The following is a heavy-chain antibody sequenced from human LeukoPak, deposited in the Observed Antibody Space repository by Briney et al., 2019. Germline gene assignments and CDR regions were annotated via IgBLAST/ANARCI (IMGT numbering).Heavy chain of an antibody. CDR1: GDSISTSIHS. CDR2: IFNTGNT. J-gene: IGHJ5*02. Sequence: SETLSLTCTVSGDSISTSIHSWAWIRQPPGKRLEWTGSIFNTGNTFYNPSLMSRVTISVDTSKTQFSLILSSVTAADTAIYYCARQDNGDHGNPNWFDPWGQGLLVIVSS. D-gene: IGHD4-17*01. V-gene: IGHV4-39*01. CDR3: ARQDNGDHGNPNWFDP.